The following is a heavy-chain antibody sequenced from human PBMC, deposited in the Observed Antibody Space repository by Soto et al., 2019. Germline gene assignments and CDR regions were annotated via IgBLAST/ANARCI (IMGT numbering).Heavy chain of an antibody. CDR3: AKDMKWGGMTTIHYFDS. CDR1: GFTVSSYG. J-gene: IGHJ4*02. CDR2: ICRNSGTK. Sequence: PGGSLRLSCAASGFTVSSYGMHWVRQAPGKGLEWVSGICRNSGTKDYADSVKGRFTISRDNAKSSLFLQMNSLRPDDTALYYCAKDMKWGGMTTIHYFDSWGQGTLVTVSS. D-gene: IGHD4-17*01. V-gene: IGHV3-9*01.